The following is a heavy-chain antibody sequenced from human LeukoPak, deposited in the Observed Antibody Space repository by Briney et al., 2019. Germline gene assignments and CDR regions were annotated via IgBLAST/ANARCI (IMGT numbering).Heavy chain of an antibody. CDR1: GFTVSSNY. Sequence: GGSLRLSCAASGFTVSSNYMSWVRQAPGKGLEWVSGISWSSVSIDYADSVKGRFTISRDSAKNSLYLQMNSLRAEDTALYYCAKDYGSGSYLAFDIWGQGTMVTVSS. CDR3: AKDYGSGSYLAFDI. V-gene: IGHV3-9*01. D-gene: IGHD3-10*01. J-gene: IGHJ3*02. CDR2: ISWSSVSI.